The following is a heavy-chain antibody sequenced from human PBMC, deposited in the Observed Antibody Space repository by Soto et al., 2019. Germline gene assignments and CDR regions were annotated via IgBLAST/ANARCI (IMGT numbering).Heavy chain of an antibody. D-gene: IGHD3-3*01. CDR2: IYHSGST. CDR3: ARAPKGDDFWSGYYTGYQFDY. V-gene: IGHV4-30-2*01. CDR1: GGSISSGGYS. J-gene: IGHJ4*02. Sequence: PSETLSLTCAVSGGSISSGGYSWSWIRQPPGKGLEWIGYIYHSGSTYYNPSLKSRVTISVDRSKNQFSLKLSSVTAADTAVYYCARAPKGDDFWSGYYTGYQFDYWGQGTLVTVSS.